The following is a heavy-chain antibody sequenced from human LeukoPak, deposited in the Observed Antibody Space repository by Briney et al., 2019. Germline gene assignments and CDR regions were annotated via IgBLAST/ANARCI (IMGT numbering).Heavy chain of an antibody. CDR3: AREGLNMVRGIIPKEAWGWFDP. D-gene: IGHD3-10*01. V-gene: IGHV4-61*02. CDR1: GGSISSGIHY. Sequence: PSETLSLTCTVSGGSISSGIHYWNWIRQPAGKGLEWIGRIYTSGSTNYNPSLKSRVTISVDTSKNQFSLKLSSVTAADTAVYYCAREGLNMVRGIIPKEAWGWFDPWGQGTLVTVSS. J-gene: IGHJ5*02. CDR2: IYTSGST.